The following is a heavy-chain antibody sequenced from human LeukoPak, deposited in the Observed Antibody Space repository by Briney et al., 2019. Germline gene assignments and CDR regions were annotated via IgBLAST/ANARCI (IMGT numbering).Heavy chain of an antibody. Sequence: PSETLSLTCAVSGGSISSSSYYWGWIRQPPGKGLEWIGSIYYSGSTYYNPSLKSRVTISVDTSKNQFSLKLSSVTAADTAVYYCARRRGYSYGYLFDYWGQGTLVTVSS. CDR3: ARRRGYSYGYLFDY. V-gene: IGHV4-39*01. CDR2: IYYSGST. D-gene: IGHD5-18*01. CDR1: GGSISSSSYY. J-gene: IGHJ4*02.